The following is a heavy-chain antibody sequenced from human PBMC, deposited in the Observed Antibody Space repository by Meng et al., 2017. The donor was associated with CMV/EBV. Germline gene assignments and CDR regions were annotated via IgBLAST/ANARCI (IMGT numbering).Heavy chain of an antibody. CDR1: GYTFTGYY. CDR2: INPNSGGT. J-gene: IGHJ6*02. V-gene: IGHV1-2*02. D-gene: IGHD5-24*01. Sequence: ASVKVSCKASGYTFTGYYMHWVRQAPGQGLEWMGWINPNSGGTNYAQKIQGRVTMTRDTSISTAYMELRRLRSDDTAMYYCARAERRWQVADYYYYYGMDVWGQGTTVTVSS. CDR3: ARAERRWQVADYYYYYGMDV.